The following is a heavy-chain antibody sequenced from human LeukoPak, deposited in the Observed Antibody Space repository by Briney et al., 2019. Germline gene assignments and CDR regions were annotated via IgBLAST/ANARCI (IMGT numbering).Heavy chain of an antibody. CDR1: GFTFSSYA. CDR3: ARGRRYCSSTSCSNFDY. J-gene: IGHJ4*02. V-gene: IGHV3-30-3*01. Sequence: GGSLRLSCAASGFTFSSYAMYWVRQAPDKGLGWGAVLSFDGSTKSYADSVKGRFTISRDNSKSTMYLQMNSLRAEDMAVYYCARGRRYCSSTSCSNFDYWGQGTLVTVSS. CDR2: LSFDGSTK. D-gene: IGHD2-2*01.